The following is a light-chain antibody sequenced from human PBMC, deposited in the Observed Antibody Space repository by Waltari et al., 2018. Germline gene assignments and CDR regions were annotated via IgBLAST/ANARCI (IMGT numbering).Light chain of an antibody. CDR3: QQYGSSFPWT. Sequence: EIVLMQSPGTLSLSPGERATLSCRASQSVSDYYLAWYQQKPGQAPRLLIYSAYNRAAGVPDRFSGSGSGTDFTLTISRLEPGDFAVYYCQQYGSSFPWTFGQGTKVEI. CDR1: QSVSDYY. J-gene: IGKJ1*01. V-gene: IGKV3-20*01. CDR2: SAY.